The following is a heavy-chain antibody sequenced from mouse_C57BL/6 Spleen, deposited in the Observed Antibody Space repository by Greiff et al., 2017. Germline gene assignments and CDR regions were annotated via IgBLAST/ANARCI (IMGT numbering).Heavy chain of an antibody. CDR3: ARRTGDY. D-gene: IGHD4-1*01. CDR1: GYAFSSSW. CDR2: IYPGDGDT. V-gene: IGHV1-82*01. Sequence: QVQLQQSGPELVKPGASVKISCKASGYAFSSSWMNWVKQRPGKGLEWIGRIYPGDGDTNYNGKFKGKDTLTADKSSSTAYMQLSSLTSEDSAVYFCARRTGDYWGQGTTLTVSS. J-gene: IGHJ2*01.